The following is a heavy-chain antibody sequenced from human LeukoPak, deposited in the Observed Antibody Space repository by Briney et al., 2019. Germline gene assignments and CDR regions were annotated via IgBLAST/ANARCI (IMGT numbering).Heavy chain of an antibody. D-gene: IGHD3-10*01. Sequence: ASVKVSCKVSGYTLTELSMHWVRQAPGKGLEWMGGFDPEDGETIYAQKFQGRVTMTEDTSTDTAYMELSSLRSEDTAVYYCVTTYLRYYYGSGSYFDLWGRGTLVTVSS. CDR1: GYTLTELS. CDR3: VTTYLRYYYGSGSYFDL. J-gene: IGHJ2*01. CDR2: FDPEDGET. V-gene: IGHV1-24*01.